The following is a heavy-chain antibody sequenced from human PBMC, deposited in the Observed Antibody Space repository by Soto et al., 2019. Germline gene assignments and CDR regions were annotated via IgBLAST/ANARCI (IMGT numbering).Heavy chain of an antibody. J-gene: IGHJ6*03. D-gene: IGHD2-2*01. V-gene: IGHV4-39*07. CDR1: GGSISSGGYY. CDR2: INHSGST. Sequence: SETLSLTCTVSGGSISSGGYYWSWIRQPPGKGLEWIGEINHSGSTNYNPSLKSRVTISVDTSKNQFSLKLSSVTAADTAVYYCARGRDVVVPAAFYYYYYYMDVWGKGTTVTVSS. CDR3: ARGRDVVVPAAFYYYYYYMDV.